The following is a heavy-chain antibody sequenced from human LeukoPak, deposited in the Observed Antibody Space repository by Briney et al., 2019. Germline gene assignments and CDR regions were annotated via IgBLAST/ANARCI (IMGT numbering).Heavy chain of an antibody. J-gene: IGHJ4*02. Sequence: ASVKVSCKASGYTFTGYYMHWVRQAPGQGLEWMGWINPNSGVTNYAQKFQGRVTMTRDTSISTAYMELSRLRSDDTAVYYCARNIVVVVAATHFDYWGQGTLVTVSS. CDR1: GYTFTGYY. CDR3: ARNIVVVVAATHFDY. D-gene: IGHD2-15*01. CDR2: INPNSGVT. V-gene: IGHV1-2*02.